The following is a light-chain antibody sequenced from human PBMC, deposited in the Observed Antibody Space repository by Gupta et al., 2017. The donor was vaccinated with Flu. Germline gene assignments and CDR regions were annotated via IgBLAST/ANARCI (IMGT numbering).Light chain of an antibody. J-gene: IGKJ2*03. CDR3: QQYNNWPPYS. Sequence: EIVMTQSPATLSVSPGEGATLSCRASQSVSGNLAWYQQRRGQAPRLLIFATSTRATGVPARFSSSGSGTEFTLTISSLQSEDFAVYYCQQYNNWPPYSFGQGTKLEIK. CDR1: QSVSGN. V-gene: IGKV3-15*01. CDR2: ATS.